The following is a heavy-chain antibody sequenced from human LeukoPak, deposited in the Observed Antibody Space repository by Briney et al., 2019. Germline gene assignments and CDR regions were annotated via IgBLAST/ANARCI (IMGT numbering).Heavy chain of an antibody. CDR2: LYNIETT. D-gene: IGHD5-18*01. J-gene: IGHJ5*02. CDR3: ARGSDGYRFDP. CDR1: GSSMTNYH. V-gene: IGHV4-59*01. Sequence: PSETLSLTCTVSGSSMTNYHWTWIRQSPGKAPEYIGYLYNIETTNYNPSLKSRVTVSVDMSKKQFSLRLNSVTAADTAVYYCARGSDGYRFDPWGQGILVTVSS.